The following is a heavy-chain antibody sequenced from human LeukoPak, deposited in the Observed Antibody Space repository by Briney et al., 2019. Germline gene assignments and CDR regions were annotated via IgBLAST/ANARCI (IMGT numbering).Heavy chain of an antibody. CDR1: GYTLTKLS. J-gene: IGHJ5*02. D-gene: IGHD3-22*01. Sequence: ASVKVSCKVSGYTLTKLSMHWVRQAPGKGLEWMGGFDPEDGETIYAQKFQGRVSMTEDTSTDTAYMELRSLRSEDTAVYYCVTGSPRRQYYYDPNWFDPWGQGTLVTVSS. CDR3: VTGSPRRQYYYDPNWFDP. CDR2: FDPEDGET. V-gene: IGHV1-24*01.